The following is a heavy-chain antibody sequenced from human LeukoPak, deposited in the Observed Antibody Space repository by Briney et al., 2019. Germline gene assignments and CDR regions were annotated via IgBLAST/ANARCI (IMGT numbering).Heavy chain of an antibody. CDR1: GYSFTSYW. J-gene: IGHJ3*02. D-gene: IGHD1-14*01. CDR2: MYPGDSDA. Sequence: GESLKISCEGSGYSFTSYWIGWVRQMPGKGLEWMGMMYPGDSDARYSPSFQGQVTISADKSTSTAYLQWSSLKASDTAMYYCARPQPGAFDIRGQGTRVTVSS. CDR3: ARPQPGAFDI. V-gene: IGHV5-51*01.